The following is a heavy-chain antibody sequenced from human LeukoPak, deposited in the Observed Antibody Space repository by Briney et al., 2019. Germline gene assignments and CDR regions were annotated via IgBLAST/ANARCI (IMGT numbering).Heavy chain of an antibody. J-gene: IGHJ4*02. Sequence: GRSLRLSCAASGFTFSSYGMHWVRQAPGKGLEWVAVISYDGSNKYYADSVKGRFTISRDNAKNSLYLQMNSLRAEDTAVYYCARDQDVQLWVMLFDYWGQGTLVTVSS. CDR2: ISYDGSNK. D-gene: IGHD5-18*01. CDR3: ARDQDVQLWVMLFDY. V-gene: IGHV3-30*03. CDR1: GFTFSSYG.